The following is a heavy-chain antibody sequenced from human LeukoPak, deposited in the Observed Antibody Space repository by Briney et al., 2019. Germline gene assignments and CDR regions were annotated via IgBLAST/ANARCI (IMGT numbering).Heavy chain of an antibody. CDR3: ATGIWFGELLRFDP. Sequence: SETLSLTCAVYGGSFSGYYWSWIRQPPGKGLEWIGEINHSGSTNYNPSLKSRVTISVDTSKNQFSLKLSSVTAADTAVYYCATGIWFGELLRFDPWGQGTLVTVSA. CDR2: INHSGST. D-gene: IGHD3-10*01. V-gene: IGHV4-34*01. J-gene: IGHJ5*02. CDR1: GGSFSGYY.